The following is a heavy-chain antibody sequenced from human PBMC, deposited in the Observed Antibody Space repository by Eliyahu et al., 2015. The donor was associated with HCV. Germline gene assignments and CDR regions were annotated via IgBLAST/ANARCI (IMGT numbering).Heavy chain of an antibody. V-gene: IGHV3-64D*06. D-gene: IGHD3-22*01. CDR1: GFTFSSYA. CDR3: VKEYYYDSSGYLFDY. Sequence: EVQLVESGGGLVQPGGSLRLSCSASGFTFSSYAMHWVRQAPGKGLEYVSAISSNGGSTYYADSVKGRFTISRDNSKNTAVPSNDQFRDVETPLYYCVKEYYYDSSGYLFDYWGQGTLVTVSS. CDR2: ISSNGGST. J-gene: IGHJ4*02.